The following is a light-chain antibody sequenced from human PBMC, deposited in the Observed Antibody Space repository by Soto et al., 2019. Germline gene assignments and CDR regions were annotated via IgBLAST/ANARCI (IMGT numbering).Light chain of an antibody. CDR2: GAS. Sequence: EVVLTQSPGTLSLSPGEGATLSCRASQSVSSSYLAWYHQKPGQAPRLLIYGASSRATGIPDRFSGSGSGTDFTLTISRLEPEDFAVYYCHQYGISPPVTFGQGTRLEIK. CDR3: HQYGISPPVT. V-gene: IGKV3-20*01. J-gene: IGKJ5*01. CDR1: QSVSSSY.